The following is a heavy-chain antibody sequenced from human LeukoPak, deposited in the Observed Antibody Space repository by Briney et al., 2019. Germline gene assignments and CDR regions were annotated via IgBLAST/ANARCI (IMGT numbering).Heavy chain of an antibody. CDR3: ARGPLIVVVPAATYWFDP. V-gene: IGHV1-8*01. J-gene: IGHJ5*02. D-gene: IGHD2-2*01. CDR2: MNPNSGNT. CDR1: GYTFTSYD. Sequence: ASVKVSCKASGYTFTSYDINWVRQATGQGLESMGWMNPNSGNTGYAQKFQGRVTMTRNTSISTAYMELSSLRSEDTAVYYCARGPLIVVVPAATYWFDPWGQGTLVTVSS.